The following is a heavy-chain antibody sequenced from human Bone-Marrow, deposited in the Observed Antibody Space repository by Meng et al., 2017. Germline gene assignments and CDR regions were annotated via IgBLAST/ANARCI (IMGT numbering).Heavy chain of an antibody. CDR1: GFTFSTYW. V-gene: IGHV3-74*01. CDR2: TSRDGSDT. CDR3: AAAWELLPPGY. D-gene: IGHD1-26*01. Sequence: EVQLVESGGGLVQPGGSLRRYCAASGFTFSTYWMHWVRQAPGKGLVWVSRTSRDGSDTVYADSVKGRFTMSRDNAKNTLYLQMNSLGAEDTAVYYCAAAWELLPPGYWGQGTLVTVSS. J-gene: IGHJ4*02.